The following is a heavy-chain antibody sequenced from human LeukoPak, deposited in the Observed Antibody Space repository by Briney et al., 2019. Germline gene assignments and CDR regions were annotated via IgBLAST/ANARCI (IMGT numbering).Heavy chain of an antibody. CDR3: ARESVTMVRGVIGSSRFYYYGMDV. J-gene: IGHJ6*02. Sequence: GGSLRLSCAASGFAFSTYAMSWVRQAPGKGLEWVSAISGSGASTYYADSVKGRFTISRDNAKNTLYLQMNSLRAEDTAVYYCARESVTMVRGVIGSSRFYYYGMDVWGQGTTVTVSS. CDR1: GFAFSTYA. CDR2: ISGSGAST. V-gene: IGHV3-23*01. D-gene: IGHD3-10*01.